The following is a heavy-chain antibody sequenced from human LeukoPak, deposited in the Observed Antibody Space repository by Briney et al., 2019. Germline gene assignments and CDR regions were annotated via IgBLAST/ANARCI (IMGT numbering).Heavy chain of an antibody. D-gene: IGHD6-13*01. J-gene: IGHJ3*02. V-gene: IGHV1-46*01. CDR2: ISPSGSST. CDR1: GYTFSSYY. CDR3: ARGDSRSPRNAFDI. Sequence: ASVKVSCKASGYTFSSYYMHWVRHAPGQGLEWRGIISPSGSSTSHAQKFQGRVTMTRDTSTATVSMEVSSLRSDDTAVYYCARGDSRSPRNAFDIWGQGTMVTVSS.